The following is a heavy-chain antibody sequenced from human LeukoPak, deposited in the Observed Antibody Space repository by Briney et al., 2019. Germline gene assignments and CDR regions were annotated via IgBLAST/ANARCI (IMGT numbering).Heavy chain of an antibody. CDR2: IIPIFGTA. CDR1: GGTFSSYA. Sequence: GASVKVSCKASGGTFSSYAISWVRQAPGQGLEWMGGIIPIFGTANYAQKFQGRVTITTDESTSTAYMELSSLRPVDTAVYYCARDRRHCSSTSCYEGDAFDIWGQGTMVTVSS. CDR3: ARDRRHCSSTSCYEGDAFDI. V-gene: IGHV1-69*05. D-gene: IGHD2-2*01. J-gene: IGHJ3*02.